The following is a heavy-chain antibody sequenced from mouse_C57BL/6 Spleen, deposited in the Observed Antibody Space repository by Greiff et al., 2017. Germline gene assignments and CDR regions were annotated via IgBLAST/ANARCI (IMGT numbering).Heavy chain of an antibody. CDR1: GYAFSSSW. D-gene: IGHD1-1*01. V-gene: IGHV1-82*01. CDR2: IYPGDGDT. J-gene: IGHJ4*01. Sequence: VQLQQSGPELVKPGASVKISCKASGYAFSSSWMNWVKQRPGKGLEWIGRIYPGDGDTNYNGKFKGKATLTADKSSSTAYMQLSSLTSEDSAVYFCATTVVATGAMDYWGQGTSVTVSS. CDR3: ATTVVATGAMDY.